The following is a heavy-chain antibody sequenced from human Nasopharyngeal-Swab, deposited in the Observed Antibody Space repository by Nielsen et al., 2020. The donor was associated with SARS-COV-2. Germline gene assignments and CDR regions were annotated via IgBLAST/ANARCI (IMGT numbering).Heavy chain of an antibody. J-gene: IGHJ4*02. Sequence: GGSLRLSCAASGFTFSKFYMSWVRQAAGKGLEWVANIKQDGSGSYYVDSVKGRFTISRDDANNSLYLQMNSLRAGDTGVYYCARDGSSFPFDYWGPGTLVTVSS. CDR3: ARDGSSFPFDY. CDR2: IKQDGSGS. V-gene: IGHV3-7*01. D-gene: IGHD6-13*01. CDR1: GFTFSKFY.